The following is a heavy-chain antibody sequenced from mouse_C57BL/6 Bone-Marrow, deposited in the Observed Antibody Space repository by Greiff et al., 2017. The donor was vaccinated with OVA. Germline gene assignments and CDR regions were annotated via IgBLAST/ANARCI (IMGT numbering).Heavy chain of an antibody. Sequence: EVQLQQSGPGLVKPSQSLSLTCSVTGYSITSGYYWNWIRQFPGNKLEWMGYISYDGSNNYNPSLKNRISITRDTSKNQFFLKLNSVTTEDTATYYCARALTGKSMDYWGQGTSVTVSS. J-gene: IGHJ4*01. D-gene: IGHD4-1*01. CDR3: ARALTGKSMDY. CDR2: ISYDGSN. V-gene: IGHV3-6*01. CDR1: GYSITSGYY.